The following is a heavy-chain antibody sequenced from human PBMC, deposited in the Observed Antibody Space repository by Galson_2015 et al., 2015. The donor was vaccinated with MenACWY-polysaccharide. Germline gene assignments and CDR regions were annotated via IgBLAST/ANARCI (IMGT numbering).Heavy chain of an antibody. Sequence: LRLSCAASGFTFNLYNMHWVRQAPGKGLEWVSYVSSSSTTIYYADSVKGRFTISRDNAKNSLHLQMNSLRAEDTAVYYCARAGLVDLDYWGQGTLVTVSS. CDR3: ARAGLVDLDY. CDR1: GFTFNLYN. J-gene: IGHJ4*02. D-gene: IGHD6-19*01. V-gene: IGHV3-48*01. CDR2: VSSSSTTI.